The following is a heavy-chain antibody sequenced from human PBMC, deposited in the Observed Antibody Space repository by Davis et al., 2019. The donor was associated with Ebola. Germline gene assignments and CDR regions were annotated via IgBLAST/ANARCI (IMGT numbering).Heavy chain of an antibody. CDR1: GFTFSSYS. Sequence: PGGSLRLSCAASGFTFSSYSMNWVRQAPGKGLEWVSSISSSSSYIYYADSVKGRFTISRDNAKNSLYLQMNSLRVEDTAVYYCTRDIQGPYRYHFEYWGQGTLVSVSS. CDR3: TRDIQGPYRYHFEY. J-gene: IGHJ4*02. V-gene: IGHV3-21*04. D-gene: IGHD2-2*02. CDR2: ISSSSSYI.